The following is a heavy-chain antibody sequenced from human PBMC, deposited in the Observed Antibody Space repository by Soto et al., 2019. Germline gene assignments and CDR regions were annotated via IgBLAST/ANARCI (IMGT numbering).Heavy chain of an antibody. CDR3: AKDLTTVTTGGDLVYYYDGMDV. J-gene: IGHJ6*02. D-gene: IGHD4-4*01. Sequence: QVQLVESGGGVVQPGRSLRLSCAASGFTFSSYGMHWVRQAPGKGLEWVAVISYDGSNKYYADSVKGRFTISRDNSKNPLYLQMNSLRAEDTAVYYCAKDLTTVTTGGDLVYYYDGMDVWGQGTTVTVSS. CDR1: GFTFSSYG. V-gene: IGHV3-30*18. CDR2: ISYDGSNK.